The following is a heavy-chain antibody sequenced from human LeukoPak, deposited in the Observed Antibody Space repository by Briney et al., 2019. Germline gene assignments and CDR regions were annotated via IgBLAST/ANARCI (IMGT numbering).Heavy chain of an antibody. CDR2: ISAYNGNT. J-gene: IGHJ6*02. Sequence: ASVKVSCKASGYTFTSYGISWVRQAPGQGLEWMGWISAYNGNTNYAQKLQGRVTMTTDTSTSTAYMELRSLRSDDTAVYYCARDFGVPPKYDFWSGYYTDDYYYGMDVWGQGTTVTVSS. V-gene: IGHV1-18*01. D-gene: IGHD3-3*01. CDR1: GYTFTSYG. CDR3: ARDFGVPPKYDFWSGYYTDDYYYGMDV.